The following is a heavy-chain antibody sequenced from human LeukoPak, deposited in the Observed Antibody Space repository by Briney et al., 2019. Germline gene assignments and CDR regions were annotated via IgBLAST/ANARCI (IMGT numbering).Heavy chain of an antibody. J-gene: IGHJ6*03. D-gene: IGHD2-2*01. CDR1: GFTFSNAW. CDR3: TTDPPDIVVVPAYYYYMDV. Sequence: PGGSLRLSCAASGFTFSNAWMSWVRQAPGKGLEWVGRIKSKTDGGTTDYAAPVKGRFTISRDDSKNTLYLQMSSLKTEDTAVYYCTTDPPDIVVVPAYYYYMDVWGKGTTVTVSS. V-gene: IGHV3-15*01. CDR2: IKSKTDGGTT.